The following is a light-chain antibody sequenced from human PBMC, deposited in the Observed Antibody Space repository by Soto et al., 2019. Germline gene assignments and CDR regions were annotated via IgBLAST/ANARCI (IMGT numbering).Light chain of an antibody. CDR3: QQYNKWPFT. Sequence: EIVLTQSPATLSVSPGERVTLSCRASQSVDINLAWYQQKPGQGPRLLIYGASTRATGIPARFSGSGSGTGFTLTISSLQSEDFAVYYCQQYNKWPFTFGPGTKVDI. J-gene: IGKJ3*01. CDR2: GAS. CDR1: QSVDIN. V-gene: IGKV3-15*01.